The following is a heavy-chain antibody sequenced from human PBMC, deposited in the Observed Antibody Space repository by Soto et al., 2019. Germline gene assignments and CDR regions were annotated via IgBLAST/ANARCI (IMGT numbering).Heavy chain of an antibody. Sequence: GSLRLSCAASGIDYAMTWVRQATGKGLEWVSAISGSGDNTYYADSVKGRFTITRDNYRNTLYLQLNTLRAEDTALYYCAKGYYSGYDLAYFDYWGQGTLVTVSS. D-gene: IGHD5-12*01. CDR3: AKGYYSGYDLAYFDY. V-gene: IGHV3-23*01. J-gene: IGHJ4*02. CDR1: GIDYA. CDR2: ISGSGDNT.